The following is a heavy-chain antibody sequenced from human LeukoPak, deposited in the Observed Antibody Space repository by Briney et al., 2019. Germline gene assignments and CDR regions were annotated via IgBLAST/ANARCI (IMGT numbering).Heavy chain of an antibody. CDR1: GFTFEASA. CDR2: ITGGGEST. V-gene: IGHV3-23*01. CDR3: AKNIRDQLLCGFNY. D-gene: IGHD2-2*01. J-gene: IGHJ4*02. Sequence: PGGSLRLSCAASGFTFEASAMSWVRQAPWKGLECVAVITGGGESTYYAVSVKGRFTISRDNSKKTLFLQVNSPRAEDTAVYFCAKNIRDQLLCGFNYWGQGIVVTVSS.